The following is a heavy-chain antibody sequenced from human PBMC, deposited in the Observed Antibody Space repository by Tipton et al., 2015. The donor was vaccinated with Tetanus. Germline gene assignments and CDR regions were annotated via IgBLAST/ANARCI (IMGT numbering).Heavy chain of an antibody. CDR1: GGSIRSGGYY. CDR3: ARRLIQNWFDP. J-gene: IGHJ5*02. D-gene: IGHD2-8*01. Sequence: TLSLTCTVSGGSIRSGGYYWTWIRQHPERGLEWLGDIYYTGNTYYNPSLKSRVTISVDTSKDQFSLKLTSVTAADTAVYYCARRLIQNWFDPWGQVTLVTVSA. V-gene: IGHV4-31*03. CDR2: IYYTGNT.